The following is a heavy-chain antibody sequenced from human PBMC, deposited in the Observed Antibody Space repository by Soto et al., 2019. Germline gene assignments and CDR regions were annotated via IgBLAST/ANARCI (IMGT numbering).Heavy chain of an antibody. CDR2: INHSGST. D-gene: IGHD4-4*01. CDR1: GGSFSGYY. J-gene: IGHJ5*02. CDR3: ARVRTYSTVTKRYNWFDP. Sequence: SETLSLTCAVYGGSFSGYYWSRIRQPPGKGLEWIGEINHSGSTNYNPSLKSRVTISVDTSKNQFSLKLSSVTAADTAVYYCARVRTYSTVTKRYNWFDPWGQGTLVTVSS. V-gene: IGHV4-34*01.